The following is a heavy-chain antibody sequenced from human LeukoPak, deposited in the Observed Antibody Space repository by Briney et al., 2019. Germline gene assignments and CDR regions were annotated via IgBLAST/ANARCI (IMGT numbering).Heavy chain of an antibody. CDR3: ASGKYGLRSWFDP. CDR1: GGTFSSYA. V-gene: IGHV1-69*05. CDR2: IIPIFGTA. J-gene: IGHJ5*02. Sequence: SVKVSCKASGGTFSSYAISWVRQAPGQGLEWLGGIIPIFGTANYAQKFQGRVTITTDESTNTAYMELTSLTSEDTAVYYCASGKYGLRSWFDPWGQGTLVTVSP. D-gene: IGHD4-17*01.